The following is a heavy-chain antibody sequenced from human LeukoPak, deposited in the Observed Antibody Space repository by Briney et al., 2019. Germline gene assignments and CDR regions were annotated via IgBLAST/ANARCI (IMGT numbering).Heavy chain of an antibody. CDR1: VGSMSSFY. V-gene: IGHV4-4*07. CDR2: IYASGST. D-gene: IGHD3-9*01. CDR3: ARDTFWLGKYYFDY. Sequence: SETLSLTCSVSVGSMSSFYWSWMRQPAGEGVGWIWHIYASGSTNYNPPLKTRLTMSVDTSKKQFSLKLSSVTAADKGVYYCARDTFWLGKYYFDYWGQGTLVTVSS. J-gene: IGHJ4*02.